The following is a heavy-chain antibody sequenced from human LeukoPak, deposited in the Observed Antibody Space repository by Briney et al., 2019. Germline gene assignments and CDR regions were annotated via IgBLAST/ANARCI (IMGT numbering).Heavy chain of an antibody. CDR3: ARLGVRYYDFYYYYYMDV. CDR1: GGSISSSSYY. D-gene: IGHD3-3*01. J-gene: IGHJ6*03. Sequence: SETLSLTCTVSGGSISSSSYYWGWIRQPPGKGLEWIGSIYYSGSTYYNPSLKSRVTISVDTSKNQFSLKLSSVTAADTAVYYCARLGVRYYDFYYYYYMDVWGKGTTVTVSS. CDR2: IYYSGST. V-gene: IGHV4-39*07.